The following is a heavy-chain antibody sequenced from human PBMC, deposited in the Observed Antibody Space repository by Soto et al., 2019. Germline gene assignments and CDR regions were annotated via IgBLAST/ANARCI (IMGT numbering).Heavy chain of an antibody. CDR2: IIPIFGTA. V-gene: IGHV1-69*01. D-gene: IGHD4-17*01. J-gene: IGHJ4*02. Sequence: QVQLVQSGAAVKKPGSSVKVSCKASGGTFSSYAISWVRQAPGQGLEWMGGIIPIFGTANYAQKLQGRATITADESTSTAYTELSSLRSEDTAVYYCASSVYGDNRADYWGQGTLVTVSS. CDR3: ASSVYGDNRADY. CDR1: GGTFSSYA.